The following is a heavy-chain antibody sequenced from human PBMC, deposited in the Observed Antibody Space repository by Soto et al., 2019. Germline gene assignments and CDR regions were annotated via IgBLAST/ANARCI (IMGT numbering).Heavy chain of an antibody. CDR3: AKDGIVVVPAALYYYYYMDV. V-gene: IGHV3-23*01. Sequence: GGSLRLSCAASGFTFSSYAMSWVRQAPGKGLEWVSAISGSGGSTYYADSVKGRFTISRDNSKNTLYLQMNSLRAEDTAVYYCAKDGIVVVPAALYYYYYMDVWGKGTTVTVSS. CDR2: ISGSGGST. CDR1: GFTFSSYA. D-gene: IGHD2-2*01. J-gene: IGHJ6*03.